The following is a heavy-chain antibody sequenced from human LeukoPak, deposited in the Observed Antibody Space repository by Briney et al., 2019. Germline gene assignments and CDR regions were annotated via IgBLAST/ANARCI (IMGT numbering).Heavy chain of an antibody. J-gene: IGHJ4*02. CDR3: GRDSGSYYFTFDY. Sequence: GGALRLFCAASGFTFSSYGMHGVRQAPGKGLEGGAVICYDGSNKYYADSVKGRFTISRDNSKNTLYLQMNSLRAEDTAVYYCGRDSGSYYFTFDYWGQGTLVTVSS. D-gene: IGHD1-26*01. CDR2: ICYDGSNK. V-gene: IGHV3-33*01. CDR1: GFTFSSYG.